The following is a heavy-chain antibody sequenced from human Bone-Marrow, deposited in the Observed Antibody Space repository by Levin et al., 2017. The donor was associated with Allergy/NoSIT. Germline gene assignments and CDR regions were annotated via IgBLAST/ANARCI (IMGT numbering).Heavy chain of an antibody. CDR1: WDSVSRNGPA. Sequence: SQTLSLPCAISWDSVSRNGPAWNWIRQSPSGGLEWLGRAYYRSRWTNDFAVSVKSRITINPDTSKNQFSLQLNSVTPEDTAVYYCARGQYTAFDFWGQGTLVTVSS. J-gene: IGHJ4*02. CDR3: ARGQYTAFDF. CDR2: AYYRSRWTN. V-gene: IGHV6-1*01. D-gene: IGHD6-6*01.